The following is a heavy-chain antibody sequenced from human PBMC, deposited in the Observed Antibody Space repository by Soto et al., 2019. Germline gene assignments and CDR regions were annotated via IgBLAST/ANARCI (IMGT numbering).Heavy chain of an antibody. CDR3: ASHRGSWGSFRYRWFDP. J-gene: IGHJ5*02. D-gene: IGHD3-16*02. Sequence: PLETLSLTCTVSGDSIISYFWSWIRQTPGKGLEWIGYLHYSGSTNYNPSLKSRVTISVDTSKNQFSLTLNSVTAADTAVYYCASHRGSWGSFRYRWFDPWGQGTVVTVSS. CDR2: LHYSGST. CDR1: GDSIISYF. V-gene: IGHV4-59*12.